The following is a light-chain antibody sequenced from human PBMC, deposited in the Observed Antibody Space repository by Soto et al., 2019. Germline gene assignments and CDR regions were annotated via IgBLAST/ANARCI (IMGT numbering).Light chain of an antibody. V-gene: IGLV1-40*01. CDR2: GSS. J-gene: IGLJ1*01. Sequence: QSALTQPPSVSGAPGQRVTISCTGSSSKIGAGYDVHWYQQLPGTAPKLLIYGSSNRPSGVPDRFSGSKSGTSASLAITGLQAEDEADYYCQSYDSSLSALVFGTGTKVTVL. CDR1: SSKIGAGYD. CDR3: QSYDSSLSALV.